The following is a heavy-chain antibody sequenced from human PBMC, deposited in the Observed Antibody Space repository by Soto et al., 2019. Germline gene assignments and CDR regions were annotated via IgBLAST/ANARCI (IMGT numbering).Heavy chain of an antibody. V-gene: IGHV4-30-2*01. CDR3: ARGVDYYYSSGFDY. CDR1: IGLISSGGSA. D-gene: IGHD3-22*01. Sequence: SQCMSLTRRVSIGLISSGGSAWNWIRQTAGRGLGWRGYSDHSGTTYYNPTLKSRVTISADTSKNHFSLKPSSVTAADTAVYYCARGVDYYYSSGFDYWGQGTLVTVSS. J-gene: IGHJ4*02. CDR2: SDHSGTT.